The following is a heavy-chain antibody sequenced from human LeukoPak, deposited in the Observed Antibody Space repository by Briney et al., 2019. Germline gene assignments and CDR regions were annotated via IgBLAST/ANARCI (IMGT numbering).Heavy chain of an antibody. CDR2: IYTSGRT. Sequence: PSETLSLTCVVSGGSISSDNSYWSWIRQPAGKGLEWIGRIYTSGRTNYNPSLKSRVTISVDTSKNQFSLRLSSVTAADTAVYYCARGILYGSGYYFYYMDVWGKGTTVTVSS. CDR1: GGSISSDNSY. V-gene: IGHV4-61*02. J-gene: IGHJ6*03. CDR3: ARGILYGSGYYFYYMDV. D-gene: IGHD3-10*01.